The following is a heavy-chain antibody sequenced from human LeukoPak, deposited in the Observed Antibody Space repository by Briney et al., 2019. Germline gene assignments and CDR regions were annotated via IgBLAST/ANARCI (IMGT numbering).Heavy chain of an antibody. J-gene: IGHJ4*02. CDR2: ISYEGTIK. CDR1: GFSFSTYR. CDR3: AREYDLVTGLDY. V-gene: IGHV3-30*03. Sequence: GRSLRLSCAASGFSFSTYRMHWVRQAPGKGLEWVTFISYEGTIKRYADSVKGRITISRDDSKNTLYLEMSSLRVEDTAVYYCAREYDLVTGLDYWGQGTLVTVSS. D-gene: IGHD3-9*01.